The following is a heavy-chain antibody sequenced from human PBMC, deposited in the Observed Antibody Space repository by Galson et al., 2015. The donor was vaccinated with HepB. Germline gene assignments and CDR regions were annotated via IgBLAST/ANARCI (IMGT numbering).Heavy chain of an antibody. V-gene: IGHV1-69*10. D-gene: IGHD2-15*01. CDR3: ARILNGRVCGMDV. Sequence: SVKVSCTASGVTFSSYAISWVRQAPGQGLEWVGGIIPILGIANYAKEFQGRVTITADKSKSTDYMELSSLRSEDTAVYYCARILNGRVCGMDVWGQGTTVTVSS. J-gene: IGHJ6*02. CDR1: GVTFSSYA. CDR2: IIPILGIA.